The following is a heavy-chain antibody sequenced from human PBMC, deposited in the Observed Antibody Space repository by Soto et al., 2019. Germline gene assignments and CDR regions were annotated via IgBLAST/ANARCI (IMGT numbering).Heavy chain of an antibody. CDR3: ARSPQYYTPGSSPFDY. CDR2: IYDSGTT. D-gene: IGHD3-3*01. Sequence: SGTLSLTCVVSSYVIESGHYWGWVRQPPGKGLEWVGSIYDSGTTYYNPSLRSRVTISADTSKNQFSLSLTSVTAADTAVYYCARSPQYYTPGSSPFDYWRPGTMVTVSS. V-gene: IGHV4-38-2*01. CDR1: SYVIESGHY. J-gene: IGHJ4*03.